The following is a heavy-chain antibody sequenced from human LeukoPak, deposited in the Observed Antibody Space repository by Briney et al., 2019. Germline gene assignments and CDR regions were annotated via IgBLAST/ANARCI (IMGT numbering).Heavy chain of an antibody. J-gene: IGHJ4*02. CDR3: ARKYSSGWPN. CDR1: GSSFSSYY. V-gene: IGHV5-51*01. CDR2: MYPGDSDT. D-gene: IGHD6-19*01. Sequence: GAPPNISCKSSGSSFSSYYNAWVRQLPGKGREWMGIMYPGDSDTRYSPSFQDQVTISADKSISTAYLQWSSLKASDTAMYYCARKYSSGWPNWGQGTLVTVCS.